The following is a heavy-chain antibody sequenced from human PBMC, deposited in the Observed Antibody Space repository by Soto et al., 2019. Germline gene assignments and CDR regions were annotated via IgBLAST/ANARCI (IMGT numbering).Heavy chain of an antibody. CDR3: AAASTWNFNFHY. CDR2: IWYDGSNR. Sequence: QVQLVESGGGVVQPGTSLRLSCAASGFTISTHGMHWVRQAPGKGLEWVANIWYDGSNRFYADSVKGRFTISKDNSKNTLYLQMSSLRAEDTAVYYCAAASTWNFNFHYWGQGNQVTVSS. V-gene: IGHV3-33*01. D-gene: IGHD1-7*01. J-gene: IGHJ4*02. CDR1: GFTISTHG.